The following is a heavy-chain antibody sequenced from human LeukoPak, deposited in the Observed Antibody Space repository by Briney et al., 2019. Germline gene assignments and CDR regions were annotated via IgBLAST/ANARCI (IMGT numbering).Heavy chain of an antibody. J-gene: IGHJ4*02. D-gene: IGHD3-9*01. CDR2: IYYSGST. CDR3: ARGPRGDILTGYYRRNSGLRY. V-gene: IGHV4-59*01. CDR1: GGSISSYF. Sequence: SETLSLTCTVSGGSISSYFWSWIRQPPGKGLEWIGYIYYSGSTNYNPSLKSRVTISVDTSKNHFSLKLSSVTAADTAVYYCARGPRGDILTGYYRRNSGLRYWGQGTLVTVSS.